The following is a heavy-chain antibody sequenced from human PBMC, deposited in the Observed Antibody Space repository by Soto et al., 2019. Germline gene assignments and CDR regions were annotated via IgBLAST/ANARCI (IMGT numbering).Heavy chain of an antibody. Sequence: QVQLVQSGAEVKKPGASVKVACKASGCKFTTYFIHWVRQAPGPGLEWMGMIHPSGDTGYGHKFRGRVTMTIDTSTTTAYMEMRNLTSEDTAMYFSVRGNCAPTPCSGDFQHWGQGTLVTVS. V-gene: IGHV1-46*01. CDR1: GCKFTTYF. D-gene: IGHD2-21*01. CDR2: IHPSGDT. CDR3: VRGNCAPTPCSGDFQH. J-gene: IGHJ1*01.